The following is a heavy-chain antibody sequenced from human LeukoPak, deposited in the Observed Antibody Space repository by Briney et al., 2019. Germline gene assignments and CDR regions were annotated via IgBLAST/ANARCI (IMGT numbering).Heavy chain of an antibody. CDR3: ARGSDLYAAAVSGAEYFQH. D-gene: IGHD6-13*01. Sequence: SVKVSCKASGGTFSSYAISWVRQAPGQGLEWMGRIIPILGIANYAQKFQGRVTITADKSTSTAYMELSSLRSEDTAVYYCARGSDLYAAAVSGAEYFQHWGQGTLVTVSS. CDR1: GGTFSSYA. J-gene: IGHJ1*01. V-gene: IGHV1-69*04. CDR2: IIPILGIA.